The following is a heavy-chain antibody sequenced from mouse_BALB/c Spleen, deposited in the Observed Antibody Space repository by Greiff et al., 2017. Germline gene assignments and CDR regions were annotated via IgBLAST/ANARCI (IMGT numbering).Heavy chain of an antibody. CDR1: GYSITSGYY. CDR3: ASGGTTAMDY. CDR2: ISYDGSN. D-gene: IGHD2-14*01. J-gene: IGHJ4*01. Sequence: EVKLLESGPGLVKPSQSLSLTCSVTGYSITSGYYWNWIRQFPGNKLEWMGYISYDGSNNYNPSLKNRISITRDTSKNQFFLKLNSVTTEDTATYYCASGGTTAMDYWGQGTSVTVSS. V-gene: IGHV3-6*02.